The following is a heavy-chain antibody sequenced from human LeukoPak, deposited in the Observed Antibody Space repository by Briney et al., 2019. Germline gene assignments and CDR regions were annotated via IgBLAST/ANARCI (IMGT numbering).Heavy chain of an antibody. D-gene: IGHD2-21*01. CDR1: GFSSSTYG. CDR2: ISHDGSDK. J-gene: IGHJ4*02. CDR3: AKVPGDGRPGY. V-gene: IGHV3-30*18. Sequence: GGSLRLSCAASGFSSSTYGLNWVRQAPGKGLEWVAVISHDGSDKYYADSVKGRFTISRDNSRNTLYLQMTSLRPEDTALYYCAKVPGDGRPGYWGQGIMVTVSS.